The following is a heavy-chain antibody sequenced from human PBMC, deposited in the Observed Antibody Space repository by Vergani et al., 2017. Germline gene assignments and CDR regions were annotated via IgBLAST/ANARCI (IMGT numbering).Heavy chain of an antibody. J-gene: IGHJ5*02. CDR1: GFSLATSGMG. Sequence: QITLKESGPTRVRPTETLTLTCSFSGFSLATSGMGVAWIRQPPGKALEWLAFIFWNDNQRYAPSLKSRLTIAKDTSKHQVVLNLTNVDPVDTATYYCAHKPPAGMNWFDHWGQGILVTVSS. CDR3: AHKPPAGMNWFDH. V-gene: IGHV2-5*01. CDR2: IFWNDNQ.